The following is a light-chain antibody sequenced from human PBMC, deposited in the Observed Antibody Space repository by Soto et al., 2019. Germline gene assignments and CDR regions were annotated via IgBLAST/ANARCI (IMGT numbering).Light chain of an antibody. CDR2: EVS. CDR1: SSDVGSYNL. Sequence: QSALTQPASVSGSPGQSITISCTGTSSDVGSYNLVSWYQQHPGKAPKLMIYEVSKRPSGVSNRFSGSKSGNTASLTISGLQAEDEADYYCCSYAGRSTSGVFGGGTKVTVL. CDR3: CSYAGRSTSGV. J-gene: IGLJ2*01. V-gene: IGLV2-23*02.